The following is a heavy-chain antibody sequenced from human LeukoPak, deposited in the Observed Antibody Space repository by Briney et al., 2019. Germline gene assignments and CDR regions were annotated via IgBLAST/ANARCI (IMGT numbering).Heavy chain of an antibody. J-gene: IGHJ4*02. CDR1: GFTFSSYE. Sequence: PGGSLRLSCAASGFTFSSYEMNWVRQAPGKGLEWLSYISRSGGNIYYADPVKGRFTISRDNAKNSLYLQMSSLRAEDTAVYYCARVLGDILTAYYPIDYWGQGTLVTVSS. CDR2: ISRSGGNI. D-gene: IGHD3-9*01. V-gene: IGHV3-48*03. CDR3: ARVLGDILTAYYPIDY.